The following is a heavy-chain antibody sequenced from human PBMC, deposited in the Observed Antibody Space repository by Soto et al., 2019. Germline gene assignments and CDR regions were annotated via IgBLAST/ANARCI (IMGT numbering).Heavy chain of an antibody. CDR2: ISYGGDNK. CDR3: AKARHSTSWYGLEADF. CDR1: GFIFSDYA. D-gene: IGHD6-13*01. Sequence: QVEVVESGGGVVQPGTSLRLSCAASGFIFSDYAMHWVRQAPGKGLEWVAVISYGGDNKYYADSVRGRFAISRDNLKNTLDLQMNSLKPEDTAVYHCAKARHSTSWYGLEADFWGQGTLVTVSS. V-gene: IGHV3-30*09. J-gene: IGHJ4*02.